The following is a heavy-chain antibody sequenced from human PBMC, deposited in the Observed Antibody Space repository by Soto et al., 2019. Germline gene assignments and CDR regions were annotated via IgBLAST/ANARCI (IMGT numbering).Heavy chain of an antibody. CDR3: ARDGDFWSGYSAFDI. D-gene: IGHD3-3*01. CDR1: GGTFSSYT. Sequence: ASVKVSCKASGGTFSSYTISWVRQAPGQGLEWMGWIIAFNGITNYAQKLQGRVTMTTDTSTSTAYMELRSLRSDDTAVYYCARDGDFWSGYSAFDIWGQGTMVTVSS. CDR2: IIAFNGIT. J-gene: IGHJ3*02. V-gene: IGHV1-18*01.